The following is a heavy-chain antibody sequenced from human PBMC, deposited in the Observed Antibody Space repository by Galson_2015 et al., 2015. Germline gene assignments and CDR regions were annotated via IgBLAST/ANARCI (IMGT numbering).Heavy chain of an antibody. Sequence: SVKVSCKASGGTFTSFSISWVRQAPGQGLEWMGGIIPFLGTTNYAQKFQGRVTITADEPTSTAYMELSSLRSEDTAVYYCAAQMAAPKHYYYYYMDVWGKGTTVTVSS. D-gene: IGHD5-24*01. CDR1: GGTFTSFS. CDR3: AAQMAAPKHYYYYYMDV. CDR2: IIPFLGTT. V-gene: IGHV1-69*13. J-gene: IGHJ6*03.